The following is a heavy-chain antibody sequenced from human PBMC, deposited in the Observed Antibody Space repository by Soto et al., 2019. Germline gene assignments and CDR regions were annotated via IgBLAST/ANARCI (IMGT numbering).Heavy chain of an antibody. CDR1: GGTLSSYT. Sequence: SVKVSCKASGGTLSSYTISCVQQANGQGLEWMGRIIPILGIANYAQKFQGRVTITADKSTSTAYMELSSLRSEDTAVYYCAREGKPRSLEWVPYFGFDPWCQGTLVTVS. J-gene: IGHJ5*02. V-gene: IGHV1-69*04. CDR3: AREGKPRSLEWVPYFGFDP. D-gene: IGHD3-3*01. CDR2: IIPILGIA.